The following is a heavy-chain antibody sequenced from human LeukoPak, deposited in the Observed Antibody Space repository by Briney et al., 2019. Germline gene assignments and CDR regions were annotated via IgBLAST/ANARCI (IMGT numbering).Heavy chain of an antibody. CDR2: INPNSGGT. V-gene: IGHV1-2*02. CDR1: GYTFTSYD. J-gene: IGHJ4*02. CDR3: ARGKAAAPLPTYHFDY. Sequence: ASVKVSCKASGYTFTSYDINWVRQATGQGLEWMGWINPNSGGTNYAQKFQGRVTMTRDTSISTAYMELSRLRSDDTAVYYCARGKAAAPLPTYHFDYWGQGTLVTVSS. D-gene: IGHD6-13*01.